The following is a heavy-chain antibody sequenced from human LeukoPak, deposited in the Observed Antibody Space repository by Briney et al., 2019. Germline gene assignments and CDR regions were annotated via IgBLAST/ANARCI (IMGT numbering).Heavy chain of an antibody. CDR2: IYTSGST. Sequence: PSETLSLTCTVSGGSISSYYWSWIRQPAGKGLEWIGRIYTSGSTNYNPSLKSRVTMSVDTSKNQFSLKLSSVTAADTAVYYCARDHYYDSSGYWLYYFDYWGQGTLVTVSS. V-gene: IGHV4-4*07. J-gene: IGHJ4*02. CDR3: ARDHYYDSSGYWLYYFDY. D-gene: IGHD3-22*01. CDR1: GGSISSYY.